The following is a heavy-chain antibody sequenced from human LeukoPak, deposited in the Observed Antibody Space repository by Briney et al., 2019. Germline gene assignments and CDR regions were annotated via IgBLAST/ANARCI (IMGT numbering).Heavy chain of an antibody. D-gene: IGHD4-17*01. CDR3: ARQDLGDYGRNYFQS. Sequence: ESLEISCQASGSNFVDYWIGWVGQVPGRGLVWMAVFFPGDSETTYSPSFQGQVSISVDTSTNTAYPEWTSLKASDTAIYYCARQDLGDYGRNYFQSWGQGTLVIVSS. J-gene: IGHJ4*02. CDR2: FFPGDSET. V-gene: IGHV5-51*01. CDR1: GSNFVDYW.